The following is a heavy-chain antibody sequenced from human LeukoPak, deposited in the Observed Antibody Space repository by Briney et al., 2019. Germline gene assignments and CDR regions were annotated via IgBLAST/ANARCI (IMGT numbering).Heavy chain of an antibody. Sequence: PGGSLRLSRAASGFTFSNYAMSWVRQAPGKGLEWVSAILGSGGRTYYADSLKGRFTVSRDNSKSTLYLQMNSLRAEDTSLYYCAKWGDYDVFTGYVPDYWGQGTLVTVSS. CDR3: AKWGDYDVFTGYVPDY. V-gene: IGHV3-23*01. D-gene: IGHD3-9*01. CDR2: ILGSGGRT. J-gene: IGHJ4*02. CDR1: GFTFSNYA.